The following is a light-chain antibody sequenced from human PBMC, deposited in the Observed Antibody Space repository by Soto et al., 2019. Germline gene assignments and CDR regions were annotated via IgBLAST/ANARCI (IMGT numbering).Light chain of an antibody. CDR2: RTS. CDR3: QEYNGRSS. CDR1: QNVAGD. J-gene: IGKJ1*01. Sequence: RVTTQSPATLSVSPGERATLSCRASQNVAGDLAWYQQKPGQAPRLLIYRTSTRATGIPARFSGSGSGTEFTLTISSLQAEDFAVYYCQEYNGRSSFGQGTKVDIK. V-gene: IGKV3-15*01.